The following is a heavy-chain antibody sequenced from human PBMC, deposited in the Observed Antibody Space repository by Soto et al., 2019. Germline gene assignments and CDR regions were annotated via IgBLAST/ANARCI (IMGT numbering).Heavy chain of an antibody. D-gene: IGHD6-13*01. CDR2: INAGNGNT. CDR1: GYTFTSYA. J-gene: IGHJ6*02. V-gene: IGHV1-3*01. CDR3: ASALSSSSVYYYYGMDV. Sequence: GASVKVSCKASGYTFTSYAMHWVRQAPGQRLEWMGWINAGNGNTKYSQKFQGRVTITRDTSASTAYMELSSLRSEDTAVYYCASALSSSSVYYYYGMDVWGQGTTVTVSS.